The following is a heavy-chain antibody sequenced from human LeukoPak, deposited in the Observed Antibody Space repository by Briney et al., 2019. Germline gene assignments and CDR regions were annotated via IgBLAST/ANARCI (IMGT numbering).Heavy chain of an antibody. J-gene: IGHJ4*02. D-gene: IGHD3-16*02. V-gene: IGHV3-66*01. Sequence: PGGSLRLSCAASGFTFSNNYMSWVRQAPGKGLDWVSVIYSGGSTYYADSVKGRFTISRDNSKNTLYLQMNSLRAEDTAVYYCARNYRAAPPAYFDYWGQGTLVTVSS. CDR1: GFTFSNNY. CDR3: ARNYRAAPPAYFDY. CDR2: IYSGGST.